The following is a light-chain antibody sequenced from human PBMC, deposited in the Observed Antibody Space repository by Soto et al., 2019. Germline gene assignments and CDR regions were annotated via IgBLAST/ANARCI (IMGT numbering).Light chain of an antibody. V-gene: IGKV3D-15*01. CDR3: QQYNNWPRT. CDR2: GAS. J-gene: IGKJ5*01. CDR1: QSVSSN. Sequence: IVLTQSPATLSVSPGERATLSCRASQSVSSNLAWHQQRPGQAPRLLIYGASTRATGVPARFSGGGSGTEFTLTITSLQSEDFAVYWCQQYNNWPRTFGQGTRLEIK.